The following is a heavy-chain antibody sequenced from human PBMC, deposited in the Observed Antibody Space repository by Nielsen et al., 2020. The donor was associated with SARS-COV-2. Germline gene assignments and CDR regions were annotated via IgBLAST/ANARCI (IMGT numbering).Heavy chain of an antibody. CDR2: IITIFGTA. D-gene: IGHD2-15*01. CDR1: GGTFSSYA. V-gene: IGHV1-69*13. CDR3: ARAGWARVAAASYNWFDP. Sequence: SVKVSCKASGGTFSSYAISWVRQAPGQGLEWMGGIITIFGTANYAQKFQGRVTITADESTSTAYMELSSLRSEDTAVYYCARAGWARVAAASYNWFDPWGQGTLVTVSS. J-gene: IGHJ5*02.